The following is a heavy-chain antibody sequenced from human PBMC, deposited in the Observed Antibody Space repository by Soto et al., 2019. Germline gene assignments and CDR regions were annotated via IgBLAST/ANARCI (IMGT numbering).Heavy chain of an antibody. CDR1: GFSLSPSGVG. V-gene: IGHV2-5*02. CDR3: AHLPWKQLWPRAPVVN. J-gene: IGHJ4*02. CDR2: IFWDDDK. Sequence: QITLKESGPTLVKPTQTLTLTCTFSGFSLSPSGVGVGWIRQPPGKALEWLGIIFWDDDKRYRPSLRSRLTITNDPSKNQQVLTMTNMDPLDTATYYCAHLPWKQLWPRAPVVNWGQGTPVTVSS. D-gene: IGHD5-18*01.